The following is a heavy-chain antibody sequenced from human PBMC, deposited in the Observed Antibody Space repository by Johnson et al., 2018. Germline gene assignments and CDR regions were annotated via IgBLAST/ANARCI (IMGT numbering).Heavy chain of an antibody. J-gene: IGHJ6*03. Sequence: QVQLQESGPGLVKASETLSLTCTVSGGSISSYYWSWIRQPPGKGLEWIGDIYHSGSTNYNPHLKSRVTISVDTSKNQFPLKLSSVPASDPAGYYFARGFNYYYYMDVWGKGTTVTVSS. CDR3: ARGFNYYYYMDV. V-gene: IGHV4-59*12. CDR2: IYHSGST. CDR1: GGSISSYY.